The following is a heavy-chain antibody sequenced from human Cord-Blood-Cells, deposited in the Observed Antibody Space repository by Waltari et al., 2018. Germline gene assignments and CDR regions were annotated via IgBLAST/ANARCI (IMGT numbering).Heavy chain of an antibody. V-gene: IGHV3-9*03. J-gene: IGHJ3*02. D-gene: IGHD6-13*01. CDR1: GSTFDDYA. Sequence: EVQLVESGGGLVQPGRSLRLSCAASGSTFDDYAMHWVRQAPGKGLGWVSGVSWNSGSIGYADSVKGRFTISRDNAKNSLYLQMNSLRAEDMALYYCAKGVAAAGSDAFDIWGQGTMVTVSS. CDR2: VSWNSGSI. CDR3: AKGVAAAGSDAFDI.